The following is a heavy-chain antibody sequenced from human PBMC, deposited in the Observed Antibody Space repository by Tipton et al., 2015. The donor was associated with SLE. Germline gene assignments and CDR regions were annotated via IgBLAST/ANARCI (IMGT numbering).Heavy chain of an antibody. CDR3: AKRGDGRGYYPDL. CDR2: ITASGRNT. Sequence: SLRLSCATSGFSVTEHSMSWVRQSPAKGLEWVSSITASGRNTYYADLVKGRSTLSRDSSKNTLYLQLTSLRAEDTAIYYCAKRGDGRGYYPDLWGQGTLVTVSS. CDR1: GFSVTEHS. V-gene: IGHV3-23*01. D-gene: IGHD3-22*01. J-gene: IGHJ5*02.